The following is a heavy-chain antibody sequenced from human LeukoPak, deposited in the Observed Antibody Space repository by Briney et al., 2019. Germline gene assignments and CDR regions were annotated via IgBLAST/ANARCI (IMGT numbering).Heavy chain of an antibody. CDR1: GFTFSSYG. V-gene: IGHV3-30*18. CDR2: ISYDGSNK. J-gene: IGHJ4*02. CDR3: AKEGIAAAGYFDY. D-gene: IGHD6-13*01. Sequence: GGSLRLSCAASGFTFSSYGMHWVRQAPGKGLERVAVISYDGSNKYYADSVKGRFTISRDNSKNTLYLQMNSLRAEDTAVYYCAKEGIAAAGYFDYWGQGTLVTVSS.